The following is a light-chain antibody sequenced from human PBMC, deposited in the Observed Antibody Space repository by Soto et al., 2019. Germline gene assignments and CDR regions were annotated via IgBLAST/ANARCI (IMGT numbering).Light chain of an antibody. CDR1: SSDVGSYNR. CDR2: EVN. V-gene: IGLV2-18*02. CDR3: NSYTSSNTYV. J-gene: IGLJ1*01. Sequence: QSALTQPPSVSGSPGQSVTISCTGTSSDVGSYNRVSWYQQPPGTAPKLMIYEVNNLPSGVPDRFSGSKSGNTASLTITGLQAEDGADYYCNSYTSSNTYVFGTGTKVTVL.